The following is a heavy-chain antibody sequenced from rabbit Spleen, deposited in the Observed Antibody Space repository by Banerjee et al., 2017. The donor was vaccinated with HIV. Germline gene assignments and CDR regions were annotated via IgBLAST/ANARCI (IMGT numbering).Heavy chain of an antibody. CDR1: GFTLSSYY. Sequence: QLVESGGGLVQPGGSLTLSCKGSGFTLSSYYMDWVRQAPGKGLEWIGYIDPVFGITYYANWVNGRFSISRENAQNTVFLQMTSLTAADTATYFCARDGAGGSYFALWGPGTLVTVS. V-gene: IGHV1S7*01. CDR2: IDPVFGIT. J-gene: IGHJ6*01. CDR3: ARDGAGGSYFAL. D-gene: IGHD8-1*01.